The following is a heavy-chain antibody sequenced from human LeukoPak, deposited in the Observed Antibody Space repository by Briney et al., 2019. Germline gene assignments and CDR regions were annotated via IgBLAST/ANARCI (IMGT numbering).Heavy chain of an antibody. CDR3: ATKPPNYDFWSGENWFDH. CDR2: INHSGST. V-gene: IGHV4-34*01. J-gene: IGHJ5*02. Sequence: SETLPLTCAVYGGSFSGYYWSWIRQPPGKGLEWIGEINHSGSTNYNPSLKSRVTISVDTSKNQFSLKLSSVTAADTAVYYCATKPPNYDFWSGENWFDHWGQGTLVTVSS. CDR1: GGSFSGYY. D-gene: IGHD3-3*01.